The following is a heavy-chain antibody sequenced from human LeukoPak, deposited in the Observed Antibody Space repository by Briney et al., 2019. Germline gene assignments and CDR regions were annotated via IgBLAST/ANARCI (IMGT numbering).Heavy chain of an antibody. CDR1: GGPFRGFF. CDR2: VSHSGSS. V-gene: IGHV4-34*01. D-gene: IGHD4-23*01. CDR3: ARGIFYGGRNQYIWLDL. Sequence: PSEILSLTCAVYGGPFRGFFWSWIRQAPGKGLEWNGEVSHSGSSNYNPSLKSRINISLDTSKSQFSLRLTSVTAADTAVYYCARGIFYGGRNQYIWLDLWGQGTLVTVSS. J-gene: IGHJ5*02.